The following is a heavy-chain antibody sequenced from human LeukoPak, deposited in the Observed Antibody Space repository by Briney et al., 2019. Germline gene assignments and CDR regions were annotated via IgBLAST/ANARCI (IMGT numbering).Heavy chain of an antibody. CDR1: GGSISSYY. D-gene: IGHD2-15*01. CDR2: IYYSGST. V-gene: IGHV4-59*08. J-gene: IGHJ4*02. Sequence: SETLSLTCTVSGGSISSYYWSWIPQLPGKGLEWIGYIYYSGSTNYNPSLKSRVTISVDTSKNQFSLKLSSVTAADTAVYYCARLEAAGRYFDYWGQGTLVTVSS. CDR3: ARLEAAGRYFDY.